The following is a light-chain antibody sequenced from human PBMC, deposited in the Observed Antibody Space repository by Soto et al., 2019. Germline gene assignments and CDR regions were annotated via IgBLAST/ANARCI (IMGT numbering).Light chain of an antibody. CDR1: QRGSSSY. Sequence: ELVLTQSPGTLSLSPGESATLSCTASQRGSSSYLAWYQQKSGQAPRLLIYGASSRAAGIPARFSGSGSGTDFTLTISSLEPEDGAVYSCQQYCRAPWTFGQGTMVEI. CDR2: GAS. CDR3: QQYCRAPWT. J-gene: IGKJ1*01. V-gene: IGKV3-20*01.